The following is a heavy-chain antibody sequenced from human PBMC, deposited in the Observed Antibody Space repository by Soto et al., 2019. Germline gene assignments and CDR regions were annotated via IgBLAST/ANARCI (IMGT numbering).Heavy chain of an antibody. CDR3: AKDGKAGREAGRDY. D-gene: IGHD1-26*01. Sequence: QVQLVESGGGVVQPGRSLRLSCAASGFTFSSYGMHWVRQAPGKGLEWVAVISYDGSNKYYADSVKGRFTISRDNSKNTLYLQMNSLRAEDTAVYYCAKDGKAGREAGRDYWGQGTLVTVSS. CDR2: ISYDGSNK. CDR1: GFTFSSYG. J-gene: IGHJ4*02. V-gene: IGHV3-30*18.